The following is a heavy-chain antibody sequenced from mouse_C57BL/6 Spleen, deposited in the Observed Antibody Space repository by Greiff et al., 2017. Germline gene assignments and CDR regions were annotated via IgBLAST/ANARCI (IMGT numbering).Heavy chain of an antibody. CDR1: GYTFTSYW. Sequence: VQLQQSGPVLARPGASVKMSCKTSGYTFTSYWMHWVKQRPGQGLEWIGAIYPGNSDTSYNQKFKGKAKLTAVTSASTAYMELSSLTNEDSAVYYCIYSNYHGPFAYWGQGTLVTVSA. J-gene: IGHJ3*01. V-gene: IGHV1-5*01. D-gene: IGHD2-5*01. CDR3: IYSNYHGPFAY. CDR2: IYPGNSDT.